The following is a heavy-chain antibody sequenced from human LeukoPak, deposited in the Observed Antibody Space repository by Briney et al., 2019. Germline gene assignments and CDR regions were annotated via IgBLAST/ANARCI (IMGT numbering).Heavy chain of an antibody. D-gene: IGHD2-2*01. J-gene: IGHJ6*03. CDR1: GGSFSGYY. V-gene: IGHV4-34*01. CDR2: INHSGST. Sequence: SETLSLTCAVYGGSFSGYYWSWIRQPPGKGLEWIGEINHSGSTNYNPSLKSRVTISVDTSKNQFSLKLSSVTAADTAVYYCARRYCSSPSCYFYPMDVGGKGPTATVPS. CDR3: ARRYCSSPSCYFYPMDV.